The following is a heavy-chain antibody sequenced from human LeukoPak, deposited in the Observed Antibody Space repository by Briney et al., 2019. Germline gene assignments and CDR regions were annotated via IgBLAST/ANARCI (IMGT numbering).Heavy chain of an antibody. CDR2: INGDGSRI. CDR3: ARGGVTAGLDY. J-gene: IGHJ4*02. V-gene: IGHV3-74*01. CDR1: GFTFSSYW. D-gene: IGHD2-21*02. Sequence: PGGSLRLSCAASGFTFSSYWMHWVRQAPGKGLVWVSHINGDGSRISYADSVKGRFTISRDNAENTLYLQMNSLRAEDTAVYYCARGGVTAGLDYWGQGTLVTVSS.